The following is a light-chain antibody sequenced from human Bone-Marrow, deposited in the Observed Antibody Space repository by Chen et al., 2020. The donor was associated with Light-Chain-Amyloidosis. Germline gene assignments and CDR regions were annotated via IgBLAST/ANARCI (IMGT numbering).Light chain of an antibody. CDR3: QVWDRSSDRPV. Sequence: SYVLTQPSSVSVAPGQTATIACGGNNIGSTRVHWYQQPPGQAPLLVVYDDSDRPSGIPERLSGSNSGNTATLTISRVEAGDEADYYCQVWDRSSDRPVFGGGTKLTVL. J-gene: IGLJ3*02. V-gene: IGLV3-21*02. CDR1: NIGSTR. CDR2: DDS.